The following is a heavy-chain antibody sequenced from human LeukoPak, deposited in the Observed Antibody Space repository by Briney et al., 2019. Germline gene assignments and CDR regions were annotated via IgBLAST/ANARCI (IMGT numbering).Heavy chain of an antibody. V-gene: IGHV3-20*04. CDR2: INWSGKST. Sequence: GGSLRLSCTASGFVFDEHGMTGVREVPGKGLEGVSGINWSGKSTSYGDPVRGRFTISRDNAKNSLSLQMDSLRAEDTALYYCARAPITSPFYFDYWGQGTLVTVSS. J-gene: IGHJ4*02. D-gene: IGHD2-2*01. CDR1: GFVFDEHG. CDR3: ARAPITSPFYFDY.